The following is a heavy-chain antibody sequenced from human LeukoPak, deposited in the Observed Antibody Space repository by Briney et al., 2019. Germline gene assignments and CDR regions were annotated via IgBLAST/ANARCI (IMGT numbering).Heavy chain of an antibody. CDR3: ARRKMAKRNYFDY. D-gene: IGHD5-24*01. J-gene: IGHJ4*02. V-gene: IGHV4-34*01. CDR1: GGSFSGYY. Sequence: PSETLSLTCAVYGGSFSGYYWSWIRQPPGKGLEWIGEINRSGSTNYNPSLKSRVTISVDTSKNQFSLKLSSVTAADTAVYYCARRKMAKRNYFDYWGQGTLVTVSS. CDR2: INRSGST.